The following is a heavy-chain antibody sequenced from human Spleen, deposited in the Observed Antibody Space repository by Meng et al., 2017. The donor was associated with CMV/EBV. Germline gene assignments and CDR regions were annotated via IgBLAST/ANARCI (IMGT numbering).Heavy chain of an antibody. V-gene: IGHV3-15*01. D-gene: IGHD6-6*01. CDR3: VRGRGFSSYYGMDV. Sequence: GGSLRLSCAASGFTFSNAWMSWVRQAPGKGLEWVGRIKSKTDGGTTDYAAPVKGRFTISRDDSKNTLYLQMNSLKTEDTAVYYCVRGRGFSSYYGMDVWGQGTTVTVSS. CDR2: IKSKTDGGTT. J-gene: IGHJ6*02. CDR1: GFTFSNAW.